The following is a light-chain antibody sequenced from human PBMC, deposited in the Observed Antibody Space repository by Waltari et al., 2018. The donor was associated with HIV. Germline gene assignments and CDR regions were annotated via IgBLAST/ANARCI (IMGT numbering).Light chain of an antibody. V-gene: IGLV2-14*01. CDR1: SRDVGGYNY. CDR2: EVN. CDR3: SSYTSSISLV. Sequence: QSALSQPASVSGSPGQSIAISCTGTSRDVGGYNYVSWYQQHPGKAPKLMIYEVNNRPSGVSSRFSGSKSGNTASLTISGLQAEDEADYYCSSYTSSISLVFGGGTKLTVL. J-gene: IGLJ2*01.